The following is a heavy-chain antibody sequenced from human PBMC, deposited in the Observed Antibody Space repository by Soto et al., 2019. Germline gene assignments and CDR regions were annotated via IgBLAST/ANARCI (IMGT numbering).Heavy chain of an antibody. CDR1: RFTFSNYW. CDR2: IKQDGSEK. V-gene: IGHV3-7*03. Sequence: GGSLRLSCAASRFTFSNYWMNWVRQAPGKGLEWVANIKQDGSEKYYGDSVKGRLIISRDNVKSSLYLQMNSLRAEDTAVYYCARDNGADEYDFWSGSGRVYAFDVWGQGTMVTVSS. J-gene: IGHJ3*01. D-gene: IGHD3-3*01. CDR3: ARDNGADEYDFWSGSGRVYAFDV.